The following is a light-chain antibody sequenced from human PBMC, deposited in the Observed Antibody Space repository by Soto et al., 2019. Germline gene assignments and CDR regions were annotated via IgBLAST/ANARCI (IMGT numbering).Light chain of an antibody. CDR3: MQTIQPAFT. CDR1: QTLRHRDGKTY. CDR2: EAS. V-gene: IGKV2D-29*01. Sequence: EIVMTQNPLSLSVTPGQPASISCKSSQTLRHRDGKTYLYWYLQRTGQPPQLLIHEASNRFSGVPDRFSGSGSETDFTLKISRVEAEDVGVYSCMQTIQPAFTFGQGTKLEIK. J-gene: IGKJ2*01.